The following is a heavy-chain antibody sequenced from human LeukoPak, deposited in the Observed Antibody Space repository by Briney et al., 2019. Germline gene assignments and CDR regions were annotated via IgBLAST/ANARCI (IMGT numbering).Heavy chain of an antibody. J-gene: IGHJ6*02. Sequence: PGGSLRLSCAASGFIFSSYAMHWVRQAPGKGLEWVAVISYDGSNKYYADSVKGRFTISRDNSKNTLYLQMNSLRAEDTAVYYCARDRVGSGYIGMDVWGQGTTVTASS. CDR3: ARDRVGSGYIGMDV. CDR1: GFIFSSYA. V-gene: IGHV3-30-3*01. CDR2: ISYDGSNK. D-gene: IGHD5-12*01.